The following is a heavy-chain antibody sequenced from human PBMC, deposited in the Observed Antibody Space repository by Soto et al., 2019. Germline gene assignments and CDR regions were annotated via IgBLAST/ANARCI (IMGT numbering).Heavy chain of an antibody. CDR3: ARGDYYDSSGYSTHFDY. D-gene: IGHD3-22*01. Sequence: QVQLVQSGAAVKKPGSSVKVSCKASGGTFSSYAISWVRQAPGQGLEWMGGIIPIFGTANYAQKFQGRVTITADESTSTAYMELSSLRSEDTAVYYCARGDYYDSSGYSTHFDYWGQGTLVTVSS. CDR1: GGTFSSYA. V-gene: IGHV1-69*12. CDR2: IIPIFGTA. J-gene: IGHJ4*02.